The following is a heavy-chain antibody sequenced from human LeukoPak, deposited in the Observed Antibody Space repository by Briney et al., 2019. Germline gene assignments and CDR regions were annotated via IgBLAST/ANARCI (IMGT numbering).Heavy chain of an antibody. Sequence: SETLSLTCTVSGGSVSSGSYYWSWIRQPPGKGLEWIGYIYYSGSTNYNPSLKSRVTISVDTSKNQFSLKLSSVTAADTAVYYCGREGDFYGGRDYGVDVWGQGTTVTVSS. CDR1: GGSVSSGSYY. D-gene: IGHD3-10*01. V-gene: IGHV4-61*01. J-gene: IGHJ6*02. CDR2: IYYSGST. CDR3: GREGDFYGGRDYGVDV.